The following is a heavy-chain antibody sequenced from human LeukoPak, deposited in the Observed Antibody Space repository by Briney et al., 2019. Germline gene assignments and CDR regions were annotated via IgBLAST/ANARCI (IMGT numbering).Heavy chain of an antibody. CDR2: ISNSGST. CDR1: GGSVNRGTFF. D-gene: IGHD3-22*01. Sequence: SEPLSLSCAVSGGSVNRGTFFWTWIRQPPGKGLEWIGYISNSGSTNYNPSLKSRVTISSDTSKTQFSLRLTSVTAADTAVYYCARSPSGYRFDSWGQGTLVTVSS. CDR3: ARSPSGYRFDS. V-gene: IGHV4-61*01. J-gene: IGHJ4*02.